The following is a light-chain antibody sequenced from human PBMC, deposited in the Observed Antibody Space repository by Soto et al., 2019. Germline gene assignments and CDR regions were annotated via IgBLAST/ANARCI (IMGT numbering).Light chain of an antibody. CDR1: QDISDY. J-gene: IGKJ2*01. Sequence: DIQMTQSPSSLSASVGDRVSITCQASQDISDYLNWYQQKPGEAPKLLIHEASNLETGVPSRFSGSGFGTDFTFTISGLQPEDVATYYCQQYDNLPSFGQGTKLDIK. CDR2: EAS. CDR3: QQYDNLPS. V-gene: IGKV1-33*01.